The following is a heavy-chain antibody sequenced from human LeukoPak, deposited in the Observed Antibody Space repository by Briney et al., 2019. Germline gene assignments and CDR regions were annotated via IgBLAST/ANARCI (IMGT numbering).Heavy chain of an antibody. D-gene: IGHD2/OR15-2a*01. CDR3: SSRPAVIDLDF. V-gene: IGHV3-7*01. CDR1: GFIFSSYW. Sequence: GGSLRLSCAASGFIFSSYWMTWVRQVPGKGLEWVANIKPDGSGKHYVDSVKGRFTISRDNAKSSLYLQMDSLRVEDTAVYYCSSRPAVIDLDFWGQGALVTVSS. J-gene: IGHJ4*02. CDR2: IKPDGSGK.